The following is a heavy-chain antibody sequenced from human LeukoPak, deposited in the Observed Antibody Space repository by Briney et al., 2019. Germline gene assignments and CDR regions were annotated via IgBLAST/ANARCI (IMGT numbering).Heavy chain of an antibody. CDR2: IRYDGSNK. D-gene: IGHD2-2*01. CDR3: AKDRGSDTSCFDH. CDR1: GFTFSSYG. V-gene: IGHV3-30*02. J-gene: IGHJ5*02. Sequence: GGSLRLSCAASGFTFSSYGMHWVRQAPGKGLEWVAFIRYDGSNKYYADSVKGRFTISRDNSKNTLYLQMNSLRAEDTAVYYCAKDRGSDTSCFDHWGQGTLVTVSS.